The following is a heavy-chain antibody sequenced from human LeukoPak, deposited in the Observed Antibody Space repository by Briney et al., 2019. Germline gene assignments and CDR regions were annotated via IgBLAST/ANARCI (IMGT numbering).Heavy chain of an antibody. CDR2: ISGSGGST. Sequence: PGGSLRLSCAASGFTFSSYAMSWVRQAPGKGLEWVSAISGSGGSTYYADSVKGRFTISRDNAKNSLYLQMNSLRAEDTAVYYCAREGINGGDGDYFDYWGQGTLVTVSS. J-gene: IGHJ4*02. V-gene: IGHV3-23*01. CDR3: AREGINGGDGDYFDY. D-gene: IGHD2-21*01. CDR1: GFTFSSYA.